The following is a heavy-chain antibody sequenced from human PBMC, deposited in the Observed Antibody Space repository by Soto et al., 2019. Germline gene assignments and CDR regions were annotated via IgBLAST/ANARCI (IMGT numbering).Heavy chain of an antibody. CDR2: IYYSGST. V-gene: IGHV4-31*03. CDR1: GGSINSGGYY. D-gene: IGHD3-3*01. J-gene: IGHJ4*02. CDR3: ARAQTIFGIITVFDY. Sequence: LSLSCTVSGGSINSGGYYWSWIRQHPGKGLEWIGYIYYSGSTYYNPSLKSRVTISVDTSKNQFSLKLTSVTAADTAVYFCARAQTIFGIITVFDYWGQGTLVTVSS.